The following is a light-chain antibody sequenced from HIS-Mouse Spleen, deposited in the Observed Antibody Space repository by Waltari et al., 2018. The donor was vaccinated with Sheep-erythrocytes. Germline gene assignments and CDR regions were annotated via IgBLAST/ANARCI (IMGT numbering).Light chain of an antibody. J-gene: IGLJ1*01. CDR2: DVS. CDR1: SSDVGGYNY. CDR3: CSYAGSYNHV. V-gene: IGLV2-11*01. Sequence: QSALTQPRSVSGSPGQSVTISCTGTSSDVGGYNYVSWYQQHPGKAPKLMISDVSKRPSAVPDRFSGSNSGSTASLTISGLQAEDEADYYCCSYAGSYNHVFATGTKVTVL.